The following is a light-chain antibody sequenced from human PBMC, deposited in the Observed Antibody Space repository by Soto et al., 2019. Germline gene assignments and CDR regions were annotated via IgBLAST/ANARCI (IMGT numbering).Light chain of an antibody. V-gene: IGLV1-44*01. CDR2: SNN. CDR3: SSYTSSSTPYV. Sequence: QSVLTQPPSASGTPGQRVTISCSGSSSNIGSNTVNWYQQLPGTAPKLLIYSNNQRPSGVPDRFSGSKSGNTASLTIFGLQAEDEADYYCSSYTSSSTPYVFGTGTKVTVL. CDR1: SSNIGSNT. J-gene: IGLJ1*01.